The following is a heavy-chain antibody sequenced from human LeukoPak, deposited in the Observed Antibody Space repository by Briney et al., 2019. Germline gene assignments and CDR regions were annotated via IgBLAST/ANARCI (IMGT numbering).Heavy chain of an antibody. D-gene: IGHD5-18*01. CDR1: GFTFSSYG. Sequence: GGSLRLSCAASGFTFSSYGMHWVRQAPGKGLDWVAFIRYDGSDKYYADSVKGRFTISRDNSKNTLYLQMNSLRAEDTAVYYCAKDLSRYSYGFGFDYWGQGILVTVSS. V-gene: IGHV3-30*02. CDR2: IRYDGSDK. J-gene: IGHJ4*02. CDR3: AKDLSRYSYGFGFDY.